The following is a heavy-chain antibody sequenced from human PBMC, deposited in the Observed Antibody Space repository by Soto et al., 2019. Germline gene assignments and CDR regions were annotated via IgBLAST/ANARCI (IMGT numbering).Heavy chain of an antibody. D-gene: IGHD6-13*01. J-gene: IGHJ4*02. CDR1: GYTFTSYG. Sequence: ASVKVSCKASGYTFTSYGISWVRQAPGQGLEWMGWISAYNGNTNYAQKLQGRVTMTTDTSTSTAYMELRSLRSDDTAVYYCASSGGSIAAAGGGDYWGQGTLVTVSS. V-gene: IGHV1-18*01. CDR3: ASSGGSIAAAGGGDY. CDR2: ISAYNGNT.